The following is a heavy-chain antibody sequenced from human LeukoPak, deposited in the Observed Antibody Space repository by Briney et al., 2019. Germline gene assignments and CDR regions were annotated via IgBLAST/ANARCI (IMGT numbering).Heavy chain of an antibody. Sequence: PSETLSLTCTVSGGSISSSSYYWGWIRQPPGKGLEWIGSIYYSGSTYYNPSLKSRVTISVDTSKNQFSLKLSSVTAADTAVYYCARLWDYGGAFDIWGQGTMVTVSS. V-gene: IGHV4-39*01. CDR2: IYYSGST. J-gene: IGHJ3*02. D-gene: IGHD4-17*01. CDR1: GGSISSSSYY. CDR3: ARLWDYGGAFDI.